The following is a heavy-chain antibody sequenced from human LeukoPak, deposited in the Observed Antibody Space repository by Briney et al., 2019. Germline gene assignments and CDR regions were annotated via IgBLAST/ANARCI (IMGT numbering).Heavy chain of an antibody. D-gene: IGHD5-12*01. CDR3: ARDTRIEWLRFLDY. V-gene: IGHV4-59*06. CDR2: IYHSGNT. CDR1: GGSISSYY. Sequence: SETLSLTCTVSGGSISSYYWSWIRKFPGKGLEWIGYIYHSGNTYYNPSLESRVTMSVDTSENRFSLKVNSVTAADTAIYYCARDTRIEWLRFLDYWGQGILVTVSS. J-gene: IGHJ4*02.